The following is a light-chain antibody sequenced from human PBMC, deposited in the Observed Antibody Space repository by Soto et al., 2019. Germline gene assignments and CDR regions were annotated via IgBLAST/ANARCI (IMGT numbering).Light chain of an antibody. CDR3: MQGTLWPYT. CDR1: ESLVYRDGNTH. J-gene: IGKJ3*01. Sequence: DVVMTQSPLSLPVTLGQSASISCRSSESLVYRDGNTHLSWFHQRPGQSPRRLIYKVSNRDSGVPDRLSGNGSGTDFKLKISRVEAEDVGVYYSMQGTLWPYTFGPGTKVDIK. V-gene: IGKV2-30*01. CDR2: KVS.